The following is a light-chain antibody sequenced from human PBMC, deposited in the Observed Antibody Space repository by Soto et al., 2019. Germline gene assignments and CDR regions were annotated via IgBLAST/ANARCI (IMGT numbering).Light chain of an antibody. CDR1: QTVTSNY. Sequence: EIVLTQSPGTLSSSPGERATLSCRASQTVTSNYLAWYQQKPGQAPRLLFFGASIRSTDLPDRFSGGGSGTDFTLTISRLEPEDFAVYYCHQYGSSPGTFGQGTRVEVK. V-gene: IGKV3-20*01. CDR3: HQYGSSPGT. J-gene: IGKJ1*01. CDR2: GAS.